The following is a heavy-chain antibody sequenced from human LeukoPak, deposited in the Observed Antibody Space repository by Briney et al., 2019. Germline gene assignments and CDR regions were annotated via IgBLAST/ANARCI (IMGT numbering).Heavy chain of an antibody. J-gene: IGHJ6*03. CDR3: AVPSGPTYYYYYMDV. D-gene: IGHD2-15*01. CDR2: IIPIFGTA. V-gene: IGHV1-69*05. Sequence: SVKVSCKASGGTFSSYAISWVRQAPGQGLERMGGIIPIFGTANYAQKFQGRVTITTDESTSTAYMELSSLRSEDTAVYYCAVPSGPTYYYYYMDVWGKGTTVTVSS. CDR1: GGTFSSYA.